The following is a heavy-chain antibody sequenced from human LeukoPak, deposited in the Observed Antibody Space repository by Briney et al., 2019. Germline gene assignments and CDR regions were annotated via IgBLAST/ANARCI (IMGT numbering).Heavy chain of an antibody. J-gene: IGHJ4*02. CDR3: ARDGGRYPDY. Sequence: SETLSLTCTVSGGSISSSSYYWGWIRQPPGKGLEWIGSIYYSGSTYYNPSLKSRVTISVDRSKNQFSLKLSSVTAADTAVYYCARDGGRYPDYWGQGTLVTVSS. CDR1: GGSISSSSYY. CDR2: IYYSGST. V-gene: IGHV4-39*07. D-gene: IGHD3-16*01.